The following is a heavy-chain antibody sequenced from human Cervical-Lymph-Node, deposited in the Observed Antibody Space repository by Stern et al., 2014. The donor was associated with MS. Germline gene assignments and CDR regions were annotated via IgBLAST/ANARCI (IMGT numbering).Heavy chain of an antibody. CDR1: GGTFRSFT. D-gene: IGHD3-22*01. CDR3: ARDRGYDCSLH. J-gene: IGHJ4*02. CDR2: DITSPGIA. V-gene: IGHV1-69*08. Sequence: QMQLVQSGAEVRKPGSSVKVSCKASGGTFRSFTISWMRQAPGQGLEWMGRDITSPGIADYAPTIQGRVPITADTSTNTAYMELSSLTSEGTAVFYCARDRGYDCSLHWGQGTLVTVSS.